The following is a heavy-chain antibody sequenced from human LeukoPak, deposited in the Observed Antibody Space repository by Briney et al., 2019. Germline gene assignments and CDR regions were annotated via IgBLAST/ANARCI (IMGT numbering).Heavy chain of an antibody. Sequence: PSETLSLTCTVPGGSISGYYWNWIRQPPGKGLEWFGYISYSGSTNYNPSLKSRVTMSLDTSKNQVSLNLSSVTAADTAVYYCARGQIYGMDVWGQGTTVTVSS. CDR1: GGSISGYY. CDR2: ISYSGST. CDR3: ARGQIYGMDV. V-gene: IGHV4-59*08. J-gene: IGHJ6*02.